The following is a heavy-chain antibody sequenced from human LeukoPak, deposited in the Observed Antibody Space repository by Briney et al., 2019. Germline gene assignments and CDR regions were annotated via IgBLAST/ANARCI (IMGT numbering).Heavy chain of an antibody. CDR2: IYYSGST. V-gene: IGHV4-59*01. Sequence: SETLSLTCTVSGGSISSYYWSWIRQPPGKGLEWIGYIYYSGSTNYNPSLKSRVTISVDTSKNQFSLKLSSVTAADTAVYYCARDRGYSYGFDFVYWGQGTLVTVSS. J-gene: IGHJ4*02. CDR1: GGSISSYY. D-gene: IGHD5-18*01. CDR3: ARDRGYSYGFDFVY.